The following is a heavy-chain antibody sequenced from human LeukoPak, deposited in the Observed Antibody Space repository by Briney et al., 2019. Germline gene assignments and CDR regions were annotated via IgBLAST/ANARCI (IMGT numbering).Heavy chain of an antibody. D-gene: IGHD6-13*01. CDR1: GFTFSSYA. CDR3: ARDWAAGSNWFDR. V-gene: IGHV3-30*04. J-gene: IGHJ5*02. CDR2: ISYDGSNK. Sequence: GRSLRLSCAASGFTFSSYAMHWVRQAPGKGLEWVAVISYDGSNKYYADSVKGRFTISRDNSKNTLYLQMDSLRAEDTAVYYCARDWAAGSNWFDRWGEGSLVSVSS.